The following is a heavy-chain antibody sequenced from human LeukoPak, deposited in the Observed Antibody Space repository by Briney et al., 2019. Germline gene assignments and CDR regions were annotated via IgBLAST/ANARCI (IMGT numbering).Heavy chain of an antibody. J-gene: IGHJ4*02. D-gene: IGHD6-19*01. CDR3: ATRGEYSSGWYDYFDY. V-gene: IGHV4-59*08. CDR1: GGSISSYY. CDR2: IYYSGST. Sequence: SETLSLTCTVSGGSISSYYWSWIRQPPGKGLEWIGYIYYSGSTNYNPSLKSRVTISVDTSKNQFSPKLSSVTAADTAVYYCATRGEYSSGWYDYFDYWGQGTLVTVSS.